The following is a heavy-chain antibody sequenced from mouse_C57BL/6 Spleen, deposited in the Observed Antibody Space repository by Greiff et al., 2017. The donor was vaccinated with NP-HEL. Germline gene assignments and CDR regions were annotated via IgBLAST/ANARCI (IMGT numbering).Heavy chain of an antibody. J-gene: IGHJ3*01. CDR1: GFTFSSYA. CDR3: ARGLDSYYSNFAWFAY. Sequence: EVQLVESGGGLVKPGGSLKLSCAASGFTFSSYAMSWVRQTPEKRLEWVATISDGGSYTYYPDNVKGRFTISRDNAKNNLYLQMSHLKSEDTAMYYCARGLDSYYSNFAWFAYWGQRTLVTVSA. D-gene: IGHD2-5*01. V-gene: IGHV5-4*01. CDR2: ISDGGSYT.